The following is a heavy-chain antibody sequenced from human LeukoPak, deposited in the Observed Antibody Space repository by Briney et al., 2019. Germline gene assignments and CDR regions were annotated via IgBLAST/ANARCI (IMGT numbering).Heavy chain of an antibody. CDR2: INHSGST. V-gene: IGHV4-34*01. Sequence: SETLSLTCAVYGGSFSGYYWSWIRQPPGKGLEWIGEINHSGSTNYNPSLKSRVTISVDTSKNQSSLKVSSVTAADTAVYYCARGPTGYYMDVWGKGTTVTVSS. CDR3: ARGPTGYYMDV. D-gene: IGHD2-8*02. J-gene: IGHJ6*03. CDR1: GGSFSGYY.